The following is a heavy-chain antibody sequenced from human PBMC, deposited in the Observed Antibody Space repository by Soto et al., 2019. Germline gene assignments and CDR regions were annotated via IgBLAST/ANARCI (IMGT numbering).Heavy chain of an antibody. CDR3: AKEGEYSSGWDNFDY. Sequence: PGGSLRLSCAASGFTFSTYAMAWVRQAPGKGLEWVSAISGSGGSTYYADSVKGRFTISRDNSKNTLYLQMNSLRAEDTAVYYCAKEGEYSSGWDNFDYWGQGTLVTVSS. J-gene: IGHJ4*02. D-gene: IGHD6-19*01. CDR1: GFTFSTYA. CDR2: ISGSGGST. V-gene: IGHV3-23*01.